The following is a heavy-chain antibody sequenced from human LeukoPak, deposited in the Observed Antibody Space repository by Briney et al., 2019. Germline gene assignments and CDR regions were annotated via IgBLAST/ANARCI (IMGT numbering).Heavy chain of an antibody. CDR3: ARASGSYYDGSGYYYGDYFDY. CDR2: IKQDGGEK. D-gene: IGHD3-22*01. Sequence: PGGSLRLSCAASGFTFSRYAMHWVRQAPGKGLEWVANIKQDGGEKYYVDSVKGRFTISRDNAKNSLYLQMNSLRAEDTAVYYCARASGSYYDGSGYYYGDYFDYWGQGTLVTVSS. V-gene: IGHV3-7*01. CDR1: GFTFSRYA. J-gene: IGHJ4*02.